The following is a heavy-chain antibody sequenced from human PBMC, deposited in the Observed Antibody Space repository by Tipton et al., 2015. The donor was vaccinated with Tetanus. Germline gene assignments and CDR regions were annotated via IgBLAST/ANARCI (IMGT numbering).Heavy chain of an antibody. CDR2: INHSGST. CDR1: GGSFSGYY. J-gene: IGHJ4*02. D-gene: IGHD6-6*01. Sequence: TLSLTCAVYGGSFSGYYWSWIRQPPGKGLEWIGEINHSGSTNYNPSLESRVTISVDTSKNQFSLKLSSVTAADTAVYYCARGLWGSSSVYWGQGTLVTVSS. V-gene: IGHV4-34*01. CDR3: ARGLWGSSSVY.